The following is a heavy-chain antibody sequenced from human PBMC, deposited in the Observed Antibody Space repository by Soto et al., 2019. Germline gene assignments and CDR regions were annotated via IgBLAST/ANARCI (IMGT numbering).Heavy chain of an antibody. CDR3: AKDSTPAMVDFDY. CDR2: ISSSGSTI. Sequence: GGSLRLSCAASGFTFSHYYMTWIRQAPGKGLEWVSYISSSGSTIYYADSVKGRFTISRDNSKNTLYLQMNSLRAEDTAVYYCAKDSTPAMVDFDYWGQGTLVTVSS. D-gene: IGHD5-18*01. V-gene: IGHV3-11*01. CDR1: GFTFSHYY. J-gene: IGHJ4*02.